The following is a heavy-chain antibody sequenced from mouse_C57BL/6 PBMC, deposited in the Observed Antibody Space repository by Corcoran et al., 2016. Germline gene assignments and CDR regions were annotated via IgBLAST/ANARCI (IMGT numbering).Heavy chain of an antibody. CDR1: GYTFTTYG. J-gene: IGHJ2*01. D-gene: IGHD1-2*01. CDR2: INTYSGVP. CDR3: ARSRPTAHWFDD. V-gene: IGHV9-3*01. Sequence: QIQLVQSGPELKKPGETVKISCKASGYTFTTYGMSWVKQAPGKGLKWMGWINTYSGVPTYAEDFKGRFAFSLETAASTAYLQINNLKKEDTATNCCARSRPTAHWFDDWGQGTTLTVSS.